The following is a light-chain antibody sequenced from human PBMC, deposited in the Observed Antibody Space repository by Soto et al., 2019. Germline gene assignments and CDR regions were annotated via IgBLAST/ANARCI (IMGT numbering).Light chain of an antibody. V-gene: IGKV3-15*01. CDR3: QQYDNWPWT. CDR2: GAS. CDR1: QSISGT. J-gene: IGKJ1*01. Sequence: EIAMTQSPATLSVSPGGRATLSCRASQSISGTLAWYQQKPGQAPRLLIYGASTRATGFPARFSGSGSGTDSTLTISSLQSEDFAVDYCQQYDNWPWTFGQGTKVDIK.